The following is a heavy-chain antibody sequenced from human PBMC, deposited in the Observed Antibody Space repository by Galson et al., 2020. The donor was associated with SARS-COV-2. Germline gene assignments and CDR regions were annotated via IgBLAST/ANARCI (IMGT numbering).Heavy chain of an antibody. J-gene: IGHJ4*02. CDR1: GYTFTDYY. CDR2: VNTGGGSA. CDR3: ARDWSGHYSYYDY. D-gene: IGHD3-3*01. Sequence: ASVKVSCKASGYTFTDYYIHWVRQAPGQGFEWVGRVNTGGGSATYAQRFQGRVTMTRYTSTATVFVELSDLRSEDTAVYYCARDWSGHYSYYDYWGQGTLVTVSS. V-gene: IGHV1-46*01.